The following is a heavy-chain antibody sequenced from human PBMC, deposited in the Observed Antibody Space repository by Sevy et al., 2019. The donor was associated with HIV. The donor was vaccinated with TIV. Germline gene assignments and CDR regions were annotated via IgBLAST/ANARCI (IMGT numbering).Heavy chain of an antibody. J-gene: IGHJ4*02. Sequence: SETLSLTCTVSGGSISSYYWSWIRQPPGKGLEWIGYIYYSGSTNYNPSLKSRVTISVDTSKNQFSLKLSSVTAADTAVYYCASAAYISSSGRYFDYWGQRTLVTVSS. CDR1: GGSISSYY. V-gene: IGHV4-59*13. CDR2: IYYSGST. D-gene: IGHD6-6*01. CDR3: ASAAYISSSGRYFDY.